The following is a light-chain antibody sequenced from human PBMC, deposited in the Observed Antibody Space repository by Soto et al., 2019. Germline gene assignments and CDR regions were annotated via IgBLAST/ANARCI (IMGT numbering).Light chain of an antibody. V-gene: IGKV3-11*01. CDR3: QQHSNWPLT. J-gene: IGKJ4*01. CDR2: DAS. Sequence: EVVLTQSPATLSLSPGQRATLSCRASQGVSIYLAWFQQKPGQAPRLLIYDASIRAPGIPARFSGCGSGTGFTLTISSLEPEDFAVYYCQQHSNWPLTFGGGTRVEIK. CDR1: QGVSIY.